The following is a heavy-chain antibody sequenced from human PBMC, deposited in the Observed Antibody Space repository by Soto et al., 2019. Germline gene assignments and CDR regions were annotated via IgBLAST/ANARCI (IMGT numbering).Heavy chain of an antibody. D-gene: IGHD6-13*01. Sequence: QVQLVQSGAEVRKPGASVKVSCKASGYIFTNYGITWVRQAPGQGLEWMRWNTTYSGNTNYAQKFKGRVTMTADTSTSTAYMELRILRSVDTALYYCATSLGRHSSSWYVIDYWGKGTLVTVSS. CDR1: GYIFTNYG. CDR2: NTTYSGNT. CDR3: ATSLGRHSSSWYVIDY. V-gene: IGHV1-18*01. J-gene: IGHJ4*02.